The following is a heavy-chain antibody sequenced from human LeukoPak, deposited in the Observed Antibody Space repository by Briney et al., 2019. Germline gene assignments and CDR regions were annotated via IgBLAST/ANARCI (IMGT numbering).Heavy chain of an antibody. CDR3: TRVGYIDEGIDY. CDR1: GFPFSSYW. CDR2: IKQDGSKK. V-gene: IGHV3-7*04. Sequence: GGSLRLSCVASGFPFSSYWMTWVRQAPGKGLERVANIKQDGSKKSYVDSVKGRFTISRDNAKNSLYLQMNSLRAEDTAIYYCTRVGYIDEGIDYWGQGTLVTVSS. J-gene: IGHJ4*02. D-gene: IGHD5-24*01.